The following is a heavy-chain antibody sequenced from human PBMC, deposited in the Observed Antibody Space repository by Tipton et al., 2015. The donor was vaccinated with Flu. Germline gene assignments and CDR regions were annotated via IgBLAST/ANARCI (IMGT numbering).Heavy chain of an antibody. CDR1: GGSMSSYY. V-gene: IGHV4-4*07. CDR3: ARERRGGWPFYDAFDF. J-gene: IGHJ3*01. Sequence: GLVKPSETLSLTCSVSGGSMSSYYWSWIRQPAGKGLEWIGRIYMGGRTNYNPSLKSRVTMSLDLFKNQISLRLSSVTAADTAVYYCARERRGGWPFYDAFDFWGQGTTVTVSS. CDR2: IYMGGRT. D-gene: IGHD6-19*01.